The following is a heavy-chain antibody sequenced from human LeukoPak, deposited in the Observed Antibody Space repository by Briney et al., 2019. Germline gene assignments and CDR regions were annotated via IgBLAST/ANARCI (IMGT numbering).Heavy chain of an antibody. J-gene: IGHJ4*02. D-gene: IGHD6-13*01. V-gene: IGHV4-4*07. CDR2: IYSTGSA. Sequence: SETLSLTCTVSGGSINFYYWSWIRQPAGKGLEWIGRIYSTGSANYSPSLKSRVTMSVDKSKNQFSLNLSSVTAADTAVYYCARGIADPYSFDSWGQGTLVTVSS. CDR3: ARGIADPYSFDS. CDR1: GGSINFYY.